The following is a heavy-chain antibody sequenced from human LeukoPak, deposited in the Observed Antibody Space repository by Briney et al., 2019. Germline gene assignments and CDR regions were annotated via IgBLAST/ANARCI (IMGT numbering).Heavy chain of an antibody. CDR3: VRDFRSADY. CDR2: ICPDGTVT. CDR1: GFTFSDYC. Sequence: GGSLRLSCAASGFTFSDYCMHWVRQIPGKGLVWVSRICPDGTVTNYADSVKGRFTISRDNAKNMVFLQMNSLRADDTAVYYCVRDFRSADYWGQGILVTVSS. J-gene: IGHJ4*02. V-gene: IGHV3-74*01.